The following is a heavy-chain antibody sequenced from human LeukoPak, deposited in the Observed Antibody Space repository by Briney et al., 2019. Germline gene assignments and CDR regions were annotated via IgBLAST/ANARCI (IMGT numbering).Heavy chain of an antibody. D-gene: IGHD2-2*01. CDR3: ARDCRSTSCYEGAFDI. CDR1: GFTFSSYS. J-gene: IGHJ3*02. CDR2: ISSSSSYI. V-gene: IGHV3-21*01. Sequence: GGSLRLSXAASGFTFSSYSMNWVRQAPGKGLEWVSSISSSSSYIYYADSVKGRFTISRDNAKNSLYLQMNSLRAEDTAVYYCARDCRSTSCYEGAFDIWGQGTMVTVSS.